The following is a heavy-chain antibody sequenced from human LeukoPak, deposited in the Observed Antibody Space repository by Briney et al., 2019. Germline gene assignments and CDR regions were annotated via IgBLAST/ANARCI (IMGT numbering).Heavy chain of an antibody. CDR3: ARREQQLGWFDP. CDR2: IYYSGST. CDR1: GGSISSSSYY. V-gene: IGHV4-39*01. J-gene: IGHJ5*02. Sequence: KPSETLSLTCTVSGGSISSSSYYWGWIRQPPGKGLEWIGSIYYSGSTYYNPSLKSRVTTSVDTSKNQFSLKLSSVTAADTAVYYCARREQQLGWFDPWGQGTLVTVSS. D-gene: IGHD6-13*01.